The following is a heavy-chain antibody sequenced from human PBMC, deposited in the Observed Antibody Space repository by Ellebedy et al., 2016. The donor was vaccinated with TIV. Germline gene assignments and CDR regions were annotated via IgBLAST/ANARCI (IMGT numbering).Heavy chain of an antibody. CDR2: LNAYNGNT. V-gene: IGHV1-18*01. J-gene: IGHJ5*02. D-gene: IGHD2-15*01. CDR1: GYTFNTYG. CDR3: ARRVVVVEHSWLDP. Sequence: AASVTVSCKASGYTFNTYGIGWVRQAPGQGLEWMGWLNAYNGNTNYSQNFQVRHSMTMDTSTRTAYMELKSLRYDDTAVYYCARRVVVVEHSWLDPWGQGTLVTVSS.